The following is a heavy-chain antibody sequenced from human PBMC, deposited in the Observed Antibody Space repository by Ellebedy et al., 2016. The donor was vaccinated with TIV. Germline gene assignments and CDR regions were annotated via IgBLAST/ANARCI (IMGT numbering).Heavy chain of an antibody. V-gene: IGHV4-34*10. J-gene: IGHJ5*02. CDR1: GGPFSGYY. Sequence: MPSETLSLTFGVYGGPFSGYYWSWIRQPPGKGLEWLGEINHRGSTNYNPSVKSRITMSVDTHREQFSLKLSSVTAADTAIYFCAGAYLGDPHWFDPWGQGIPVIVSS. D-gene: IGHD3-16*01. CDR2: INHRGST. CDR3: AGAYLGDPHWFDP.